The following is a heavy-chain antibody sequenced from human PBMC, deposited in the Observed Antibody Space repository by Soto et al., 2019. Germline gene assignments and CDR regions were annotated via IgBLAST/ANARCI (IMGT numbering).Heavy chain of an antibody. V-gene: IGHV3-30*18. CDR2: ISYDGSNK. CDR1: GFTFSSYG. J-gene: IGHJ6*02. CDR3: AKDPFRNYYGMDV. Sequence: QVQLVESGGGVVQTGRSLRLSCAASGFTFSSYGMHWVRQAPGKGLEWVAVISYDGSNKYYADSVKGRFTISRDNSKNTLYLQMNSLRVEDTAVYYCAKDPFRNYYGMDVWGQGTTVTVSS. D-gene: IGHD2-21*01.